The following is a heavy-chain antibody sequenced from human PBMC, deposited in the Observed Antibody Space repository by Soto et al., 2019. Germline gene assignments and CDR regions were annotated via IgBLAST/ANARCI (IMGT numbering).Heavy chain of an antibody. J-gene: IGHJ6*02. CDR3: ARPLTTFYYGSGSYPDPLYGMDV. V-gene: IGHV5-51*01. CDR2: IYPGDSDT. D-gene: IGHD3-10*01. Sequence: GESLKISCKGSGYSFTSYWIGWVRQMPGKGLEWMGIIYPGDSDTRYSPSFQGQVTISADKSISTAYLQWSSLKASDTAMYYCARPLTTFYYGSGSYPDPLYGMDVWGQGTTVTVSS. CDR1: GYSFTSYW.